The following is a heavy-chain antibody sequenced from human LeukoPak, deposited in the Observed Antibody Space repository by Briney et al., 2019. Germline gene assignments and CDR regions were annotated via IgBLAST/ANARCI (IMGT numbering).Heavy chain of an antibody. CDR2: IIPIFGTA. D-gene: IGHD4-11*01. CDR3: ARSPTVKDLGAYYYYYMDV. J-gene: IGHJ6*03. Sequence: GASVKVSCKASGGTFSSYAISWVRQAPGQGLEWMGGIIPIFGTANYAQKFQGRVTITTDESTSTAYMELSSLRSEDTAVYYCARSPTVKDLGAYYYYYMDVWGKGTTVTVSS. CDR1: GGTFSSYA. V-gene: IGHV1-69*05.